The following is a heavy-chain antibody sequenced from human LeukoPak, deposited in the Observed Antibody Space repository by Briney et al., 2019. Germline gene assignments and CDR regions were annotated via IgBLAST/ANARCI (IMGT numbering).Heavy chain of an antibody. Sequence: SETLSLTCAVYGGSFSGYYWSWIRQPPGKGLGWIGEINHSGSTNYNPSLKSRVTISVDTSKNQFSLKLSSVTAADTAVYYCARDRGLMVYATPFDYWGQGTLVTVSS. V-gene: IGHV4-34*01. CDR2: INHSGST. D-gene: IGHD2-8*01. J-gene: IGHJ4*02. CDR3: ARDRGLMVYATPFDY. CDR1: GGSFSGYY.